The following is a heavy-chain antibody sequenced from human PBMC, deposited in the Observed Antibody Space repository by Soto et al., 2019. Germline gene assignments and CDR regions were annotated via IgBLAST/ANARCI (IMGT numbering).Heavy chain of an antibody. CDR3: ARVRGGIVGRLDP. D-gene: IGHD1-26*01. Sequence: QLQLQESGSGLVKPSQTLSLTCAVSGGSISSGGYSWSWIRQTPGKGLEWIGYIYHSGSTYYNPSIQSRVTLSVDRSKNQFSLELSSVTAADMAVYYCARVRGGIVGRLDPWGQVTLVTVTS. J-gene: IGHJ5*02. CDR2: IYHSGST. V-gene: IGHV4-30-2*01. CDR1: GGSISSGGYS.